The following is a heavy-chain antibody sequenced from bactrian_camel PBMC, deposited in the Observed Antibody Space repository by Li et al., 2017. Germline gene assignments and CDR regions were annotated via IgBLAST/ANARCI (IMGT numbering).Heavy chain of an antibody. J-gene: IGHJ4*01. CDR2: IVSADAGT. CDR1: RNTYSSDC. CDR3: AARRVGSIDCHRGSWSAGTLAVEGTQYY. Sequence: HVQLVESGGGSVQAGGSLRLSCASSRNTYSSDCMGWFRQAQGKEREGVAAIVSADAGTVYADSVKGRFTISQDLFKNELYLEMNSLKPEDTAAYHCAARRVGSIDCHRGSWSAGTLAVEGTQYYWGRGTQVTVS. D-gene: IGHD1*01. V-gene: IGHV3S1*01.